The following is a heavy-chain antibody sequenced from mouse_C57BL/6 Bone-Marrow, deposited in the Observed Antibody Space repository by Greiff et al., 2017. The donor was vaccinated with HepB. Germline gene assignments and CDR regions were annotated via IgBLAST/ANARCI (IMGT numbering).Heavy chain of an antibody. CDR2: IRNKANGYTT. CDR1: GFTFTDYY. V-gene: IGHV7-3*01. D-gene: IGHD2-4*01. Sequence: VKLMESGGGLVQPGGSLSLSCAASGFTFTDYYMSWVRQPPGKALEWLGFIRNKANGYTTEYSASVKGRFTISRDNSQSILYLQMNALRAEDSATYYCARPLIYYDYDNYAMDYWGQGTSVTVSS. CDR3: ARPLIYYDYDNYAMDY. J-gene: IGHJ4*01.